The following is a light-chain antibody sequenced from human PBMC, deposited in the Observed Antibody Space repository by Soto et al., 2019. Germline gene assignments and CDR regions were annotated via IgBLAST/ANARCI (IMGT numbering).Light chain of an antibody. Sequence: DIVLTQSPGTLSLSPGERATLSCRASQTINDNFLAWYQQKPGQSPRLLISGASIRAPGIPDRFSGSGSETDFTITISRLEPEDFAFYYCQQYGNSPEISFCPGTKVDIK. V-gene: IGKV3-20*01. CDR3: QQYGNSPEIS. CDR1: QTINDNF. CDR2: GAS. J-gene: IGKJ3*01.